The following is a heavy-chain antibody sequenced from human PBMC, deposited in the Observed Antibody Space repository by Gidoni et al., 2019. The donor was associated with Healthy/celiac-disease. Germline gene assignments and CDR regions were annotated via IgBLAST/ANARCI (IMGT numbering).Heavy chain of an antibody. CDR2: IWDDGSNK. V-gene: IGHV3-33*01. D-gene: IGHD4-17*01. J-gene: IGHJ4*02. CDR1: GFTFSSYG. Sequence: QVQLVESGGGVVQPGRSLRLSCAASGFTFSSYGMHWVRQAPGKGLEGVAVIWDDGSNKYYADSVKGRFTISRDNSKNTLYLQMNSLRAEDTAVYYCAREGTDYGDLVWGQGTLVTVSS. CDR3: AREGTDYGDLV.